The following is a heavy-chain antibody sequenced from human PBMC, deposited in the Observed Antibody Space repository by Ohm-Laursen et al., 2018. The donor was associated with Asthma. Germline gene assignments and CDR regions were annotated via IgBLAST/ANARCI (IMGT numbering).Heavy chain of an antibody. CDR3: ARIGPEWELPGREYSLHH. D-gene: IGHD1-26*01. CDR2: ISTASTFI. Sequence: GSLRLSCTAPGYTFSRYSIHWVRQVPGKGLEWVASISTASTFIYYADSVRGRFTTSRDNAKNSVYLQMNSLRADDTALYYCARIGPEWELPGREYSLHHWGQGTQVTVSS. V-gene: IGHV3-21*01. J-gene: IGHJ1*01. CDR1: GYTFSRYS.